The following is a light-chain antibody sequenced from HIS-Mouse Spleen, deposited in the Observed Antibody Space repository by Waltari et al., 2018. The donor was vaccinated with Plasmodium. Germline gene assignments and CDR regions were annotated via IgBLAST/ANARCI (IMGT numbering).Light chain of an antibody. CDR2: GNS. J-gene: IGLJ2*01. CDR3: QSYDSSLSGSV. CDR1: PSTIRAGYD. Sequence: QSVLTQPPSVSEAPGQRVPISCTGSPSTIRAGYDVHWYQQLPGTAPKLLIYGNSNRPSGVPDRFSGSKSGTSASLAITGLQAEDEADYYCQSYDSSLSGSVFGGGTKLTVL. V-gene: IGLV1-40*01.